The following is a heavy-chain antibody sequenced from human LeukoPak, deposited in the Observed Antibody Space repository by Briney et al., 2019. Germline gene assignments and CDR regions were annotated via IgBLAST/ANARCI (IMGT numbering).Heavy chain of an antibody. CDR2: ITSSSSII. CDR3: AKDPGAAAGTRAFDI. D-gene: IGHD6-13*01. V-gene: IGHV3-48*01. Sequence: GGSLRLSCAASGFTFSSYSMNWVRQAPGKGLEWVSYITSSSSIIYYGDSVKGRFTVSRDNAKNSLYLQMNSLRAEDTAVYYCAKDPGAAAGTRAFDIWGQGTMVTVSS. J-gene: IGHJ3*02. CDR1: GFTFSSYS.